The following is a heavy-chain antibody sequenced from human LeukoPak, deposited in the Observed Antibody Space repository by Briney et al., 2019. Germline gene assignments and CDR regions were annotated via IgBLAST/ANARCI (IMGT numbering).Heavy chain of an antibody. J-gene: IGHJ4*02. CDR2: ISGSGGST. V-gene: IGHV3-23*01. Sequence: GGSLRLSCAASGFTFSSYAMSWVRQAPGKGLEWVSAISGSGGSTYYADSVKGRFTISRNNSKNTLYLQMNSLRAEDTAVYYCAKDRQRFAAAGTTFDYWGQGTLVTVSP. D-gene: IGHD6-13*01. CDR1: GFTFSSYA. CDR3: AKDRQRFAAAGTTFDY.